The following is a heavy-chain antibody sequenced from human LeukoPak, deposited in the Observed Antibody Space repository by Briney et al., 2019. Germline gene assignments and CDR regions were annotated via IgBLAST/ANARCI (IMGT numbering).Heavy chain of an antibody. J-gene: IGHJ3*02. Sequence: SETLSLTCAVSGGSITGHYWNWIRQTPGMRLEWIGYTSYSRATIYNSYFKGRATMSIDTSKNQLYLNLTSVTATDTAVYYCAKLGHSDGWYLGAFDIWGQGTTVIVSS. CDR1: GGSITGHY. CDR3: AKLGHSDGWYLGAFDI. V-gene: IGHV4-59*08. CDR2: TSYSRAT. D-gene: IGHD6-19*01.